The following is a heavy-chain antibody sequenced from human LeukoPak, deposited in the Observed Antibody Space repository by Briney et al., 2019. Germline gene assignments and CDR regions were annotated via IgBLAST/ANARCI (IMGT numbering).Heavy chain of an antibody. D-gene: IGHD3-22*01. CDR2: ISGSGGST. V-gene: IGHV3-23*01. CDR1: GFTFSSYA. CDR3: AKTPLASSGLRASFDY. J-gene: IGHJ4*02. Sequence: PGGSLRLSCAASGFTFSSYAMSWVRQAPGKGLEWVSAISGSGGSTYYADSVKGRFTISRDNSKNTLYLKMNSLRAEDTAVYYCAKTPLASSGLRASFDYWGQGTLVTVSS.